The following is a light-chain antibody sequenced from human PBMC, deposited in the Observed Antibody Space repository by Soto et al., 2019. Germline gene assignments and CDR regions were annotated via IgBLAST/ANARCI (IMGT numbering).Light chain of an antibody. CDR2: AAS. J-gene: IGKJ5*01. V-gene: IGKV3-15*01. Sequence: EIVMTQSPATLSVSPGERATLSCRTSQSIGSNLGWYQQKPGQAPRLLIYAASTRATGIPARFSGSGSGTEFTLNISSLQSEDSAVYYCQQYNNWSLITFGQGTRLEIK. CDR1: QSIGSN. CDR3: QQYNNWSLIT.